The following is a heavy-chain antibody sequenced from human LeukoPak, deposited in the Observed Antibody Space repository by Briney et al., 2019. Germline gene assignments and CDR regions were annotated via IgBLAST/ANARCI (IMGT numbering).Heavy chain of an antibody. D-gene: IGHD3-22*01. Sequence: KPSETLSLTCAVYGGSFSGYYWSWIRQPPGKGLEWIGEINHRGSTNYNPSLKSRVTISVDTSKNQFSLKLSSVIAADTAVYYCARGLFPSSGYYYWGQGTLVTVSS. CDR2: INHRGST. V-gene: IGHV4-34*01. J-gene: IGHJ4*02. CDR3: ARGLFPSSGYYY. CDR1: GGSFSGYY.